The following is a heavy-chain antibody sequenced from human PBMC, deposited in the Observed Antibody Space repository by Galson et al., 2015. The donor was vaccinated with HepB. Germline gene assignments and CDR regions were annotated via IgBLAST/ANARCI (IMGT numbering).Heavy chain of an antibody. CDR3: AKDDGALGANRGYYYGSGGY. Sequence: SLRLSCAASGFTFSSYGMHWVRQAPGKGLEWVAIISFDGSNDYYADSVKGRFTISRDNSKSTLYLQMNSLRPEDTAVYYCAKDDGALGANRGYYYGSGGYWGQGTLVTVSS. CDR2: ISFDGSND. V-gene: IGHV3-30*18. CDR1: GFTFSSYG. D-gene: IGHD3-10*01. J-gene: IGHJ4*02.